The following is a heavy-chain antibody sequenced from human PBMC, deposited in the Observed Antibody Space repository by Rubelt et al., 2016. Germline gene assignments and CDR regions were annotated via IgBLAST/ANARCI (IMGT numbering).Heavy chain of an antibody. V-gene: IGHV4-30-4*07. CDR1: GGSISSGGYA. CDR3: ARVGTFYFDTDL. Sequence: SLTCAVSGGSISSGGYAWSWIRQAPGKGLEWIGYIYYSGSTYYNPSLNSRVILSVDTSKNQFSLKLNSVTAADTAVYYCARVGTFYFDTDLWGLGTMVTVSS. J-gene: IGHJ3*01. CDR2: IYYSGST. D-gene: IGHD3-22*01.